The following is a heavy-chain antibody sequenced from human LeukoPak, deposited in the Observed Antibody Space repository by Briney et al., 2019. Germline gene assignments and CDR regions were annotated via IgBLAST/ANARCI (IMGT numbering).Heavy chain of an antibody. J-gene: IGHJ4*02. D-gene: IGHD3-16*01. CDR2: LYTGGST. CDR1: GFTVSSNF. CDR3: VRVAPPLAMITIVDY. V-gene: IGHV3-53*01. Sequence: PGGSLRLSCAASGFTVSSNFMSWFRQAPGKGLEWVSVLYTGGSTHYADSVKGRFTISRDISKNTVYLQMNSLRAEDTAVYYCVRVAPPLAMITIVDYWGQGTLVTASS.